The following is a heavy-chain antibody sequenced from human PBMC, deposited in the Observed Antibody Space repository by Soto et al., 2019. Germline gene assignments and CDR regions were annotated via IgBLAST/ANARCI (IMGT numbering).Heavy chain of an antibody. CDR3: ARDRGYDAHDYYYNAMDV. D-gene: IGHD2-15*01. CDR1: VFTFMTYT. Sequence: NPGGSLRLSCISSVFTFMTYTMNWVRQAPGKGLEWVSGIRGFSPYTFYAESVKGRFTISRDNAKNSLYLQMNSLRAEDTAVYYCARDRGYDAHDYYYNAMDVWGQGTTVTVSS. J-gene: IGHJ6*02. CDR2: IRGFSPYT. V-gene: IGHV3-21*01.